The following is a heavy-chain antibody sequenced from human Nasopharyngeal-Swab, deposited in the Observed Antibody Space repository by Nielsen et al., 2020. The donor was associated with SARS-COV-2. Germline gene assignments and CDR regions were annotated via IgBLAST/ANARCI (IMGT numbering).Heavy chain of an antibody. V-gene: IGHV3-33*01. CDR3: AREKNLFDI. CDR1: GFTFSSYG. D-gene: IGHD1-14*01. Sequence: GGSRRLSCAASGFTFSSYGMHWVRQAPGKGLEWVAVIWYDGSNKYYADSVKGRFTISRDNSKNTLYLQMNSLRAEDTAVYYCAREKNLFDIWGQGTMVTVSS. CDR2: IWYDGSNK. J-gene: IGHJ3*02.